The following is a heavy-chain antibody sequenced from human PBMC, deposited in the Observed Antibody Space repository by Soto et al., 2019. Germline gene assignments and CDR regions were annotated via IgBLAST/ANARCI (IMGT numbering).Heavy chain of an antibody. CDR2: ISGSGGST. CDR1: GFTFSSYA. J-gene: IGHJ4*02. V-gene: IGHV3-23*01. CDR3: AKDLYYYDSSGYAKGHFDY. D-gene: IGHD3-22*01. Sequence: GGSLRLSCAASGFTFSSYAMSWVRQAPGKGLEWVSAISGSGGSTYYADSVKGRFTISRDNSKNTLYLQMNSLRAEDTAVYYCAKDLYYYDSSGYAKGHFDYWGQGTLVTVSS.